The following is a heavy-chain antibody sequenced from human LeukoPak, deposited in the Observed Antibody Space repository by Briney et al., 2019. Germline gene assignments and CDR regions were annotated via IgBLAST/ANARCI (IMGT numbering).Heavy chain of an antibody. J-gene: IGHJ3*02. CDR1: GGSISSGSYY. CDR2: IYTSGST. CDR3: ARELRYFDWDAFDI. V-gene: IGHV4-61*02. Sequence: SETLSLTCTVSGGSISSGSYYWSWIRQPAGKGLEWIGRIYTSGSTNYNPSLKSRVTISVDTSKNQFSLKLSSVTAADTAVYYCARELRYFDWDAFDIWGQGTMVTVSS. D-gene: IGHD3-9*01.